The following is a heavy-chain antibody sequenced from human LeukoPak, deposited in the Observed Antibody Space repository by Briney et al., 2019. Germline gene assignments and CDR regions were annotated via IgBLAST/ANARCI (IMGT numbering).Heavy chain of an antibody. D-gene: IGHD2-2*01. V-gene: IGHV1-2*02. Sequence: VASVKVSCKASGYTFTGYYMHWVRQAPGQGLEWMGWINPNSGGTIYAEKFQGRVTMTRDTSISTAYMELSRLRSDDTAVYYCARDEGYCSSASCSAELDYWGQGTLVTASS. J-gene: IGHJ4*02. CDR2: INPNSGGT. CDR3: ARDEGYCSSASCSAELDY. CDR1: GYTFTGYY.